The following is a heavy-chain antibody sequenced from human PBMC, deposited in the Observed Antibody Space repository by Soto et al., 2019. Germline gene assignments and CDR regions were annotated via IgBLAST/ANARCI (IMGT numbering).Heavy chain of an antibody. CDR3: ASSSFYHDNFFRNLDP. Sequence: PSETLSLTCTFSDASVSSSRHSWSWIRQPPGKGLEWIGNFSFSGSTSYNPSLKGRVTISADTSKNQFSLNLSPVTPADTAVYYCASSSFYHDNFFRNLDPWREGTLVPVSS. V-gene: IGHV4-61*01. J-gene: IGHJ5*02. CDR1: DASVSSSRHS. D-gene: IGHD2-2*01. CDR2: FSFSGST.